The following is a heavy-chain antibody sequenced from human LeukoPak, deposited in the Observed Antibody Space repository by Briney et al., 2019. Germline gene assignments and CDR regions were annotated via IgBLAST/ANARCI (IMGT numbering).Heavy chain of an antibody. CDR3: ARGGRWLQLSWFDP. D-gene: IGHD5-24*01. V-gene: IGHV4-39*07. CDR2: INHSGST. Sequence: NPSETLSLTCTVSGGSISSGDYYWSWIRQPPGKGLEWIGEINHSGSTNYNPSLKSRVTISVDTSKNQFSLKLSSVTAADTAVYYCARGGRWLQLSWFDPWGQGTLVTVSS. J-gene: IGHJ5*02. CDR1: GGSISSGDYY.